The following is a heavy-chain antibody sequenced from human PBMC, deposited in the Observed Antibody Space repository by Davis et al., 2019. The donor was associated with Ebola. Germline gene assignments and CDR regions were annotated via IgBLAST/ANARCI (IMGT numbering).Heavy chain of an antibody. J-gene: IGHJ4*02. CDR3: ARHPTFDGALDF. Sequence: SETLSLTCTVSGGSISSSSYYWGWIRQPPGKGLEWIGNTYYSGSTYYNPSLMRRVTISVDTSKNQFSLKLTSVTAADTAVYYCARHPTFDGALDFCRQGTLVTVSS. CDR1: GGSISSSSYY. D-gene: IGHD2/OR15-2a*01. V-gene: IGHV4-39*01. CDR2: TYYSGST.